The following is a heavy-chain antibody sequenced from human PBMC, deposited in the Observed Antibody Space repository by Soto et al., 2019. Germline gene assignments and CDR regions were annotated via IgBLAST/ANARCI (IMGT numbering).Heavy chain of an antibody. CDR2: IYYSGST. J-gene: IGHJ4*02. CDR3: ARGLGGDYSPFDY. D-gene: IGHD4-4*01. CDR1: GGSISSGDYY. Sequence: SETLSLTCTVSGGSISSGDYYWSWIRQPPGKGLEWIGYIYYSGSTYYNPSLKSRVTISVDTSKNQFSLKLSPVTAADTAVYYCARGLGGDYSPFDYWGQGTLVTVSS. V-gene: IGHV4-30-4*01.